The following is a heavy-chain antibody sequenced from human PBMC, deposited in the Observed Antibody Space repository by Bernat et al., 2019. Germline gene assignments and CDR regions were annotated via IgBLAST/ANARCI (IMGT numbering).Heavy chain of an antibody. CDR3: SRQASTGDYFDY. CDR1: GGSISDYY. J-gene: IGHJ4*02. V-gene: IGHV4-59*08. CDR2: IYSSGST. D-gene: IGHD5/OR15-5a*01. Sequence: QVQLQESGPGLVKPSETLSLTCTVSGGSISDYYWSWIRQPPGKGLEWIGYIYSSGSTNYNPSLKSRLTISVDTSRNRFSLNLFSVNSADTAVYYCSRQASTGDYFDYWGQGALVTVSS.